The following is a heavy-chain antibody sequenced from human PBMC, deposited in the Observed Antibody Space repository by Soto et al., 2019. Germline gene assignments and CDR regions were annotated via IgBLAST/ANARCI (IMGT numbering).Heavy chain of an antibody. V-gene: IGHV4-30-4*01. D-gene: IGHD3-16*02. CDR3: ARARGGIGVHDYGMDP. J-gene: IGHJ6*02. CDR2: IYYSGAN. CDR1: GASISSGNYY. Sequence: VQLQESGPGLVKSSQTLSLTCTVSGASISSGNYYWTWVRQPPGQGLEWIGYIYYSGANYYNPSLKSRPNRSIDTPTDQFFLSLTSVTVADSAVYHCARARGGIGVHDYGMDPWGQGTTVTVSS.